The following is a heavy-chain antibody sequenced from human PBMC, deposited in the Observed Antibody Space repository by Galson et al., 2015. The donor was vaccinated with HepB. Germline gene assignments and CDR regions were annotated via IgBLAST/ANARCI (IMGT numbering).Heavy chain of an antibody. CDR2: IRNRANNYAT. Sequence: SLRLSCAASGFTFSGSGIHWVRLASGKGLEWVGRIRNRANNYATAYAASVRGRFTISRDNSKNTLYLQMRSLRAEDAAVYYCAQGYGLFESWGQGVLVTVSS. J-gene: IGHJ5*01. V-gene: IGHV3-73*01. CDR3: AQGYGLFES. CDR1: GFTFSGSG. D-gene: IGHD5-12*01.